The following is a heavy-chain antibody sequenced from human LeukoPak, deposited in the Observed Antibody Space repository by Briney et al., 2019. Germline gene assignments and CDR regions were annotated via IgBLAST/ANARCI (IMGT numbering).Heavy chain of an antibody. CDR2: INHSGST. CDR1: GGSFSGYY. J-gene: IGHJ4*02. D-gene: IGHD3-3*01. CDR3: ASSPYDFWSGYYPFDY. Sequence: PSETLSLTCAVYGGSFSGYYWSWIRQPPGKGLEWIGEINHSGSTNYSPSLKSRVTISVDTSKNQFSLKLSSVTAADTAVYYCASSPYDFWSGYYPFDYWGQGTLVTVSS. V-gene: IGHV4-34*01.